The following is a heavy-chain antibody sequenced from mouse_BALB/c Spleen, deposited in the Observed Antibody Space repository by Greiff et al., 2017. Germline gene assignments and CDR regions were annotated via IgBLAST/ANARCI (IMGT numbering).Heavy chain of an antibody. Sequence: VKLQESGAELVRPGSSVKISCKASGYAFSSYWMNWVKQRPGQGLEWIGQIYPGDGDTNYNGKFKGKATLTADKSSSTAYMQLSSLTSEDSAVYFCARTDFDYWGQGTTLTVSS. CDR3: ARTDFDY. V-gene: IGHV1-80*01. CDR2: IYPGDGDT. CDR1: GYAFSSYW. J-gene: IGHJ2*01.